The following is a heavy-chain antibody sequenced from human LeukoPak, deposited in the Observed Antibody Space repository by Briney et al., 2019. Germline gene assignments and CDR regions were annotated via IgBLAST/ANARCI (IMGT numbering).Heavy chain of an antibody. CDR3: AKDRTYYYVSSGSHFDY. D-gene: IGHD3-22*01. CDR1: GFTFSSYA. J-gene: IGHJ4*02. CDR2: ISGSGGST. Sequence: PGGSLRLSCAASGFTFSSYAMSWVRQAPGKGLEWVSAISGSGGSTYYADSVKGRFTISRDNSKNTLYLQMNSLRAEDTAVYYCAKDRTYYYVSSGSHFDYWNQGTLVTVSS. V-gene: IGHV3-23*01.